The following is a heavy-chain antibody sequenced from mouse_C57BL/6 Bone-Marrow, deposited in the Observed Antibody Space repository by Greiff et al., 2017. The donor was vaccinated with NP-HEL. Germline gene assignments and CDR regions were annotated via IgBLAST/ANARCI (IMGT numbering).Heavy chain of an antibody. D-gene: IGHD2-4*01. V-gene: IGHV3-6*01. J-gene: IGHJ4*01. CDR3: ARDYYDYEENYAMDY. CDR1: GYPITSGYY. CDR2: ISYDGSN. Sequence: ESGPGLVKPSQSLSLTCSVTGYPITSGYYWNWIRQLPGNKLEWMGYISYDGSNNYNPSLKNRISITRDTSKNQFFLKLNSVTTEDTATYYCARDYYDYEENYAMDYWGQGTSVTVSS.